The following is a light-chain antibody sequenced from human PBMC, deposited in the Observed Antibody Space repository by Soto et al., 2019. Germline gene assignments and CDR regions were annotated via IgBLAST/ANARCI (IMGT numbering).Light chain of an antibody. CDR2: AAS. Sequence: EIVLTQSPGTLSLSAGERATLSCRANQSVTSNSLAWYQQKPGQAPRVLIYAASIRATGIPDRFSGSGSGTVFTLTISRLEPEDFAVYYCQQDGISPRTFGQGTKVEI. J-gene: IGKJ1*01. CDR1: QSVTSNS. V-gene: IGKV3-20*01. CDR3: QQDGISPRT.